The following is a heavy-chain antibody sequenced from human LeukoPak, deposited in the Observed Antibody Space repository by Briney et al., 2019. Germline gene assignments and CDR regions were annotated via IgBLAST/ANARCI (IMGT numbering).Heavy chain of an antibody. Sequence: GGSLRLSCAASGFTFSSYAMHWVRQAPGKGLEWVAVISYDGSNKYYADSVRGRFTISRDNSRNTLSLQMDSLRAEDTAVYYCAKDHESDGYPCLDHWGLGTLVTVSS. CDR2: ISYDGSNK. CDR1: GFTFSSYA. J-gene: IGHJ4*02. V-gene: IGHV3-30-3*01. CDR3: AKDHESDGYPCLDH. D-gene: IGHD3-22*01.